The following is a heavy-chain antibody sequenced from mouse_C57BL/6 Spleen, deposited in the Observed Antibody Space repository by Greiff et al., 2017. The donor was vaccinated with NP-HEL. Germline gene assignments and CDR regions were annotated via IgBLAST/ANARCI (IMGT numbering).Heavy chain of an antibody. Sequence: QVQLQQPGAELVKPGASVKLSCKASGYTFTSYWMHWVKQRPGQGLEWIGMIHPNSGSTNYNEKFKSKATLTVDKSSSTAYMQLSSLTSEDSAVYYCARRDLTGTGWCAYWGQGTLVTVSA. D-gene: IGHD4-1*01. CDR1: GYTFTSYW. CDR2: IHPNSGST. J-gene: IGHJ3*01. CDR3: ARRDLTGTGWCAY. V-gene: IGHV1-64*01.